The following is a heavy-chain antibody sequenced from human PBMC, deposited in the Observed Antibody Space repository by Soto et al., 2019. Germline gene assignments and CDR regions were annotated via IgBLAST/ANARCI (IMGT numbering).Heavy chain of an antibody. J-gene: IGHJ4*02. CDR2: IYYSGST. CDR1: GGSIRSYY. V-gene: IGHV4-59*01. Sequence: TSETPSLTCTVSGGSIRSYYWSWIRQPPGKGLEWIGYIYYSGSTDYNPSLKSRVTISVDTSKNQFSLKLRSVTAADTAVYYCARDSYNFDDWGQGILVTVSS. CDR3: ARDSYNFDD. D-gene: IGHD5-18*01.